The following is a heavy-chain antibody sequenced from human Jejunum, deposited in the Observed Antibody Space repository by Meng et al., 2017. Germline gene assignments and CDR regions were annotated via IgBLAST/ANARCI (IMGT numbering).Heavy chain of an antibody. CDR1: GASISSSSWY. V-gene: IGHV4-39*07. D-gene: IGHD6-19*01. CDR3: ARGPWDSSGWPEYFQH. Sequence: LRRRESRPGLVKLSETLSLPWSVSGASISSSSWYWGWIRQPPGKGLEWIGSIYYSENTYYHPSLKSRVTISVDTSKNQFSLKLSSVTAADTAVYYCARGPWDSSGWPEYFQHWGQGTLVTVSS. CDR2: IYYSENT. J-gene: IGHJ1*01.